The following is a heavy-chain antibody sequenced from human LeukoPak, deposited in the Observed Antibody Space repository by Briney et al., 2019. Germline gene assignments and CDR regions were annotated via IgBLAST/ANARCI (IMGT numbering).Heavy chain of an antibody. V-gene: IGHV3-21*01. D-gene: IGHD3-10*01. CDR1: GFTFSSYS. CDR3: ARGTVRGVIESDAFDI. CDR2: ISSSSSYI. J-gene: IGHJ3*02. Sequence: GGSLRLSCAASGFTFSSYSMNWVRQAPGKGLEWVSSISSSSSYIYYADSVKGRFTISRDNAKNSLYLQMNSLRAEDTAVYYCARGTVRGVIESDAFDIWGQGTMVTVSS.